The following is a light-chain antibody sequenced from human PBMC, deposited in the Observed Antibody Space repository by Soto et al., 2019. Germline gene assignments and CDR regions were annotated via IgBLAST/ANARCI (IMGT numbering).Light chain of an antibody. V-gene: IGKV3-15*01. CDR1: QSVAYN. CDR2: GAS. CDR3: QQYNKWPPVT. Sequence: EIVMTQSPATLSLSPGEISTLSCRSSQSVAYNLAWYQQKPGQAPRPLIYGASTRATGIPARFSGSGSGTEFTLTISSLQSEDIAVYFCQQYNKWPPVTFGQGTKVDIK. J-gene: IGKJ1*01.